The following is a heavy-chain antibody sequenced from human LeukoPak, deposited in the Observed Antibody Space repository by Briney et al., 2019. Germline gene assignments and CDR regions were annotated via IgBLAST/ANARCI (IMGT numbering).Heavy chain of an antibody. V-gene: IGHV1-18*01. Sequence: ASVKVSCQASGYTFTSHGISWVRPAPGQGVEWMGWISAYNGNTNYAQKLQGRVTMTTDTSTSTAYMELRSLRSDDTAVYYCARVGYSGSYDYWGQGTLVTVSS. CDR1: GYTFTSHG. CDR2: ISAYNGNT. J-gene: IGHJ4*02. CDR3: ARVGYSGSYDY. D-gene: IGHD1-26*01.